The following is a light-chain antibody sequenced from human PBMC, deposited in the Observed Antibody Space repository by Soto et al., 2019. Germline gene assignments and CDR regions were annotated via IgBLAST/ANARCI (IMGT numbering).Light chain of an antibody. J-gene: IGKJ5*01. Sequence: DIQMTQSRSTLAASVGDRITITCRASQSISSWLAWYQQKPGKPPKFLIYDASSLGGGVQSRFSGSGSGTDFTFTISSLQPEDIATYYCKQYSHLITFGQGTRLEIK. V-gene: IGKV1-5*01. CDR3: KQYSHLIT. CDR2: DAS. CDR1: QSISSW.